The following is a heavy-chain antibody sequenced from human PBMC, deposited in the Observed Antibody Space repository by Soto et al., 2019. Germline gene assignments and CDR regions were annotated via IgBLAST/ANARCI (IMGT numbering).Heavy chain of an antibody. D-gene: IGHD3-3*01. CDR2: IPYDGSHT. CDR1: GFTFNSYG. J-gene: IGHJ4*02. CDR3: AKLLVLEGEVQDFDY. Sequence: GGSLRLSCVVSGFTFNSYGMHWVRQAPGKGLEWVAVIPYDGSHTYYADSVKGRFTISRDNSKNTLCLQMDSLRAEDTAVYYCAKLLVLEGEVQDFDYWGQGTLVTVSS. V-gene: IGHV3-30*18.